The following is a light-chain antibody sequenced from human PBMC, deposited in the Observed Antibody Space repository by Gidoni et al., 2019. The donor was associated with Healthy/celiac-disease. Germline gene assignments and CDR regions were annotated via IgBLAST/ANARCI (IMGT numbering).Light chain of an antibody. CDR2: WAS. V-gene: IGKV4-1*01. CDR1: QSVLYSSNNKNY. CDR3: QQYYSTLFT. J-gene: IGKJ3*01. Sequence: DLVMTQSPDSLAVSLGERATIHCKSSQSVLYSSNNKNYLAWYQQKPGQPPKLLIYWASTRESGVPDRFSGSGSGTDFTLTISSLQAEDVAVYYCQQYYSTLFTFGPGTKVDIK.